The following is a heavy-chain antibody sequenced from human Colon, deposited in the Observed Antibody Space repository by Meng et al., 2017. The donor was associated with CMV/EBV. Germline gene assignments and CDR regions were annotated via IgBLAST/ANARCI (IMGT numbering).Heavy chain of an antibody. J-gene: IGHJ5*02. CDR3: TKHPFSTSVT. V-gene: IGHV3-30*02. CDR2: IYRDGRDK. D-gene: IGHD2-2*01. CDR1: GLIFSSYD. Sequence: QVQLVEAGGGVVQPGGSLRLSCAAPGLIFSSYDMHWVRQAPGKGPQWVAFIYRDGRDKRYLDSVRGRFTISRDNSKNTMYLQMNSLRLEDTALYFCTKHPFSTSVTWGKGTLVTVSS.